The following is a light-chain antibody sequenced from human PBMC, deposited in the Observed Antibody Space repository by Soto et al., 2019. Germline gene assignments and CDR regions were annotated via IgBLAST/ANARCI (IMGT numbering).Light chain of an antibody. Sequence: SVLTQPASVSGSPGQSITISCTGTSSDVGAYDYVSWYQQHPDKAPKLMIYEVSYRPSGVSNRFSGSKSVNTATLTISGLQAEDKADYYCSSYTTSSTRVFGTGTKVTVL. CDR3: SSYTTSSTRV. V-gene: IGLV2-14*03. CDR1: SSDVGAYDY. CDR2: EVS. J-gene: IGLJ1*01.